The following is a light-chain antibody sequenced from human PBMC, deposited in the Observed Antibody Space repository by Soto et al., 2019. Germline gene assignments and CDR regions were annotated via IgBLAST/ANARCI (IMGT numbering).Light chain of an antibody. V-gene: IGKV3-20*01. CDR1: QSVSSSY. J-gene: IGKJ5*01. Sequence: EIVLTQSPATLSLSPGERATLSCRASQSVSSSYLAWYQQKPGQAPRLLIYGASSRATGIPDRFSGSGSGTDFTLTISNLQSEDFAVYYCQQYNDWPRTFGQGTRLEIK. CDR2: GAS. CDR3: QQYNDWPRT.